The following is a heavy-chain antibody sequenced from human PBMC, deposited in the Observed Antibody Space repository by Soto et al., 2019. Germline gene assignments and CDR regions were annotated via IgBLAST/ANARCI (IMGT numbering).Heavy chain of an antibody. Sequence: GGSLRLSCAASGFTFSDYYMSWVRQAQGKGLEWVSAISGSGGSTYYADSVKGRFTISRDNSKNTLYLQMNSLRAEDTAVYYCAKDFPSYYDFWSGYLGYYYYGMDVWGQGTTVTVSS. CDR3: AKDFPSYYDFWSGYLGYYYYGMDV. V-gene: IGHV3-23*01. CDR1: GFTFSDYY. D-gene: IGHD3-3*01. J-gene: IGHJ6*02. CDR2: ISGSGGST.